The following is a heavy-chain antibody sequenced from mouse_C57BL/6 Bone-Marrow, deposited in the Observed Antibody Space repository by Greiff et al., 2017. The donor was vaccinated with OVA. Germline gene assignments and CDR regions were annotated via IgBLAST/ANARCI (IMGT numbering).Heavy chain of an antibody. Sequence: EVMLVESGGGLVQPGGSLKLSCAASGFTFSDYYMYWVRQTPEKRLEWVAYISNGGGSTYYPDTVKGRFTISRDNAKNTLYLQMSRLKSEDTAMYYCARTFAYWGQGTLVTVSA. V-gene: IGHV5-12*01. J-gene: IGHJ3*01. CDR1: GFTFSDYY. CDR2: ISNGGGST. CDR3: ARTFAY.